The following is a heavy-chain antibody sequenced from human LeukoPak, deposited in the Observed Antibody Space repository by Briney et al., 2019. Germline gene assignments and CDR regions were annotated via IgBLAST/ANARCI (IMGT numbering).Heavy chain of an antibody. CDR2: IYHIGNT. D-gene: IGHD3-22*01. Sequence: SETLSLTCSVSDYSISSDYYWAWIRQPPGKGLEWIGSIYHIGNTYYNPSLKSRVTISVDTSKNQFSLKLSSVTAADTAVYYCARRGRGAYYYDSSGYYRSWGQGTMVTVSS. CDR3: ARRGRGAYYYDSSGYYRS. J-gene: IGHJ3*01. CDR1: DYSISSDYY. V-gene: IGHV4-38-2*02.